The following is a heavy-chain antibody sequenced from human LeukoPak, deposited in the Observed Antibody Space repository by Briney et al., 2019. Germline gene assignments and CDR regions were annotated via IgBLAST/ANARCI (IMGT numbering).Heavy chain of an antibody. CDR2: ISYDGSNK. V-gene: IGHV3-30*03. D-gene: IGHD5-18*01. J-gene: IGHJ4*02. CDR3: ARESGYSYGHPYFDY. Sequence: PGGSLRLSCAASGFTFSSYGMHWVRQAPGKGLEWVAVISYDGSNKYYADSVKGRFTISRDNSKNTLYLQMNSLRAEDTAVYYCARESGYSYGHPYFDYWGQGTLVTVSS. CDR1: GFTFSSYG.